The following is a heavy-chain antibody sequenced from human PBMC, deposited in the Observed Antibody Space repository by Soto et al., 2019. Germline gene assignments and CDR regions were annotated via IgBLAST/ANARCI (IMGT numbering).Heavy chain of an antibody. J-gene: IGHJ4*02. Sequence: EVQLLESGGGLVQPGGSLRLSCAASGFTFSSCAMSWVRQAPGKGLEWVSAISGSGGNTYYADSVKGRFTISRDNSKNPLYLQRNRLRAEAPALYYWAKGGPPRGGGYFDYWGQGTLVTVSS. CDR1: GFTFSSCA. CDR3: AKGGPPRGGGYFDY. D-gene: IGHD3-10*01. CDR2: ISGSGGNT. V-gene: IGHV3-23*01.